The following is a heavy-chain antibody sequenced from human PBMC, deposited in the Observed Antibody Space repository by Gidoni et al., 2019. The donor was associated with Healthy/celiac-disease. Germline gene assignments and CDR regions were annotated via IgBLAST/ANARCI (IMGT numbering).Heavy chain of an antibody. CDR3: ARRGKSPEPPDY. J-gene: IGHJ4*02. CDR2: ISNSCSTI. CDR1: GSTFSDYY. D-gene: IGHD3-10*01. V-gene: IGHV3-11*01. Sequence: QVQLVESGGGLVKPGVFPGLSCEASGSTFSDYYMSWIRQAPVKGLEWVSYISNSCSTIYYAYSVKGRFTICRDNAKNSLYLQMNSLRAEDTAGYYCARRGKSPEPPDYGGQGTLVTVSS.